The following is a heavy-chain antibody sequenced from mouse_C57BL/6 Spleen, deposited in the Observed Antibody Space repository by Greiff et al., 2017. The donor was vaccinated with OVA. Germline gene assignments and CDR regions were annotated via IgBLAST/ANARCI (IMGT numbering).Heavy chain of an antibody. CDR3: ARNMELTGTTWFAY. CDR2: IWSGGST. Sequence: QVQLKESGPGLVQPSQSLSITCTVSGFSLTSYGVHWVRQSPGKGLEWLGVIWSGGSTDYNAAFISRLSISKDNSKSQVFFKMNSLQADDTAIYYCARNMELTGTTWFAYWGQGTLVTVSA. CDR1: GFSLTSYG. V-gene: IGHV2-2*01. J-gene: IGHJ3*01. D-gene: IGHD4-1*01.